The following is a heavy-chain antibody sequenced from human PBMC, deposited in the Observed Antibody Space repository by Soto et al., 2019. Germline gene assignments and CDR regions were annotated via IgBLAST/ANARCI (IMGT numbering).Heavy chain of an antibody. CDR3: AKDSPEWEPEGFVGYFDY. Sequence: GGSLRLSCAASGFTFSSYGMHWVRQAPGKGLEWVAVISYDGSNKYYADSVKGRFTISRDNSKNTLYLQMNSLRAEDTAVYYCAKDSPEWEPEGFVGYFDYWGQGTLVTVSS. J-gene: IGHJ4*02. D-gene: IGHD1-26*01. CDR1: GFTFSSYG. CDR2: ISYDGSNK. V-gene: IGHV3-30*18.